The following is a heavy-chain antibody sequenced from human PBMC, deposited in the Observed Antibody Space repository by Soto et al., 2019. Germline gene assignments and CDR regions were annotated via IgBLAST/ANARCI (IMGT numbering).Heavy chain of an antibody. CDR1: GGSNNRSRYY. Sequence: SETLSLTCTVSGGSNNRSRYYWGWIRQPPGKGLEWIGSLYYGGRTYYNPSLKSRVTIGRTYYNPSLKSRVTISVDTSKDQFSLKLSSVTAADTAVYFCASHRLGSNRRAPSYFDLRARGTLVTVSS. CDR3: ASHRLGSNRRAPSYFDL. J-gene: IGHJ2*01. D-gene: IGHD2-2*01. CDR2: LYYGGRT. V-gene: IGHV4-39*01.